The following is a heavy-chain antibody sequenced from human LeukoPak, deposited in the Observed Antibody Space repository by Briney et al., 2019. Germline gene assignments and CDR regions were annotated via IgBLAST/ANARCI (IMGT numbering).Heavy chain of an antibody. D-gene: IGHD4-11*01. CDR3: ARDWSNYVLDY. J-gene: IGHJ4*02. CDR1: GFTFSSYA. CDR2: ISYDGSNK. Sequence: GRSLRLSCAASGFTFSSYAMHWVRQAPGKGLEWVAVISYDGSNKYYADSVKGRFTISRDSSKNTLYLQMNSLRAEDTAVYYCARDWSNYVLDYWGQGTLVTVSS. V-gene: IGHV3-30-3*01.